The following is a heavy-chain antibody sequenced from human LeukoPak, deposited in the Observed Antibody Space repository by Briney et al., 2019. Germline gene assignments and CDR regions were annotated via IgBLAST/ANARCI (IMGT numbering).Heavy chain of an antibody. Sequence: SETLSLTCAVYGGSFSGYYWSWIRQPPGKGLEWIGEINRSGSTNYNPSLKSRVTISVDTSKNQFSLKLSPVTAADTAVYYCARGKKYYYGSGSYTHFDYWGQGTLVTVSS. CDR2: INRSGST. CDR1: GGSFSGYY. J-gene: IGHJ4*02. CDR3: ARGKKYYYGSGSYTHFDY. D-gene: IGHD3-10*01. V-gene: IGHV4-34*01.